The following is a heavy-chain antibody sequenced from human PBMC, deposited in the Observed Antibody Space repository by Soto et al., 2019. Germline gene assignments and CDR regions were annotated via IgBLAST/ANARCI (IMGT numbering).Heavy chain of an antibody. CDR2: IYYSGST. J-gene: IGHJ4*02. D-gene: IGHD3-22*01. Sequence: PSETLSLTCTVSGGSISSGGYYWSWIRQHPGKGLEWIGYIYYSGSTYYNPSLKSRVTISVDTSKNQFSLKLSSVTAADTAVYYCARFYYYDSSGYIPHFDYWAQGTLVTVSS. CDR3: ARFYYYDSSGYIPHFDY. V-gene: IGHV4-31*03. CDR1: GGSISSGGYY.